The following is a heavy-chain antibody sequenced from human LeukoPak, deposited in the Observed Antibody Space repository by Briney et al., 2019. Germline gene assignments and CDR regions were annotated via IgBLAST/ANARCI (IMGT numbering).Heavy chain of an antibody. CDR2: IYHSGST. Sequence: SETLSLTCAVSGGSISSSNWWSWVRQPPGKGLEWIGEIYHSGSTNYNPSLKSRVTISVDTSKNQFSLKLSSVTAADTAVYYCARMSRNTYSGYGSPFDYWGQGTLVTVSS. CDR1: GGSISSSNW. CDR3: ARMSRNTYSGYGSPFDY. V-gene: IGHV4-4*02. D-gene: IGHD5-12*01. J-gene: IGHJ4*02.